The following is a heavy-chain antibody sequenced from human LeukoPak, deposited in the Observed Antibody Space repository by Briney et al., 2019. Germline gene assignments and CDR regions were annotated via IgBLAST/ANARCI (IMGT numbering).Heavy chain of an antibody. D-gene: IGHD2-15*01. CDR2: INGDGGST. V-gene: IGHV3-23*01. CDR3: AKRPDCSTPNCFRFEY. J-gene: IGHJ4*02. CDR1: GFTFSTYA. Sequence: GGSLRLSCAASGFTFSTYAMSWVRQAPGQGLEWVSSINGDGGSTYYAESVKGRFTVSRDNSKNTLYLQMDSLRAEDTAVYYCAKRPDCSTPNCFRFEYWGQGTLVTVSS.